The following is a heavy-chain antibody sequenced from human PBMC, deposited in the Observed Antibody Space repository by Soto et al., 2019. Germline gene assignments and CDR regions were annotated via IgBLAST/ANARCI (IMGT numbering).Heavy chain of an antibody. CDR2: IWYDGSNK. Sequence: QVQLVESGGGVVQPGRSLRLSCAASGFIFNAYGMHWVRQAPGKGLEWVAVIWYDGSNKYYADSVKGRFTFSRDNSKNTMSLKMNSLRVEDTAVYYCARWGCSGSNCNLNQRSFDLWGQGTLVTVSS. D-gene: IGHD2-15*01. CDR1: GFIFNAYG. CDR3: ARWGCSGSNCNLNQRSFDL. J-gene: IGHJ4*02. V-gene: IGHV3-33*03.